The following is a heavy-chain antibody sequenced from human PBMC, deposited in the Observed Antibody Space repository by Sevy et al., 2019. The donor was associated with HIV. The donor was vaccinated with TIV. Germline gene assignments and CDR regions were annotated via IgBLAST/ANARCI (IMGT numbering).Heavy chain of an antibody. D-gene: IGHD6-19*01. J-gene: IGHJ4*02. CDR2: IIPILGTG. CDR1: GGTFSSYG. Sequence: ASVKVSCKASGGTFSSYGISWVRQAPGQGLEWMGGIIPILGTGNYAQKFQGRVTITADESTKTAYMELSSLRSEDTAVYYSARGGGNGWYYFDYWGQETLVTVS. CDR3: ARGGGNGWYYFDY. V-gene: IGHV1-69*13.